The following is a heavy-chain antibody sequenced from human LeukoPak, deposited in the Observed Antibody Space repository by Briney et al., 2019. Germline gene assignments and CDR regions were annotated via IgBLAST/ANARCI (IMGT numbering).Heavy chain of an antibody. CDR3: SRERIHCSGSDCKSYFDY. CDR2: IRQDGGEI. V-gene: IGHV3-7*01. CDR1: EFTFGHYW. J-gene: IGHJ4*02. Sequence: GGSLRLSCETSEFTFGHYWMTWVRQAPGKGLEWVANIRQDGGEINYLASVKGRFTIFRDNAKNSLYLDMNSLRAEDTAVYYCSRERIHCSGSDCKSYFDYWGQGTLVTVSS. D-gene: IGHD2-21*02.